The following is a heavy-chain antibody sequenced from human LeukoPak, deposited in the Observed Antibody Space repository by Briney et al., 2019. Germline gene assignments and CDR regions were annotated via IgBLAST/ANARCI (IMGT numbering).Heavy chain of an antibody. Sequence: GASVTVSCKASGYTFTSYAMNWVRQAPGQGLEWMGIINPSGGSTSYAQKFQGRVTMTRDTSTNTVYMELSSLRSDDTAVYYCARNLLDYYDSSGYPEYAFDIWGQGTMVTVSS. CDR3: ARNLLDYYDSSGYPEYAFDI. CDR1: GYTFTSYA. D-gene: IGHD3-22*01. CDR2: INPSGGST. V-gene: IGHV1-46*01. J-gene: IGHJ3*02.